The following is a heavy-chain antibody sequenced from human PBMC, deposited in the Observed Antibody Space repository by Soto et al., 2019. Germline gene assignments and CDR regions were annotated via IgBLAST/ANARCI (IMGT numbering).Heavy chain of an antibody. CDR3: ARDGGTMVSLFNY. D-gene: IGHD2-8*01. CDR1: GFTVSSNY. Sequence: GGSLRLSCAASGFTVSSNYMSWVRQAPGKGLEWVSVIYSGGSTYYADSVKGRFTISRDNSKNTLYLQMNSLRAEDTAVYYCARDGGTMVSLFNYWGQGTLVTSPQ. CDR2: IYSGGST. J-gene: IGHJ4*02. V-gene: IGHV3-66*01.